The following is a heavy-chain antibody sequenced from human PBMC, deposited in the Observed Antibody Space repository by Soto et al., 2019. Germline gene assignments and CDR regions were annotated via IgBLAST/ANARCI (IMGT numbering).Heavy chain of an antibody. CDR1: GGSISSGGYY. J-gene: IGHJ6*03. CDR3: ARIILEWLPQAADYYYMDV. V-gene: IGHV4-31*11. CDR2: IYYSGST. D-gene: IGHD3-3*01. Sequence: PSETLSLTCAVYGGSISSGGYYWSWIRQHPGKGLEWIGYIYYSGSTYYNPSLKSRVTISVDTSKNQFSLKLSSVTAADTAVYYCARIILEWLPQAADYYYMDVWGKGTTVTVSS.